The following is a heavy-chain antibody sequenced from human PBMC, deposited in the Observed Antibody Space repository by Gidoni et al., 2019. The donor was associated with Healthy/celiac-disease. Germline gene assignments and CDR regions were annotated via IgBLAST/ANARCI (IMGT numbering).Heavy chain of an antibody. D-gene: IGHD6-19*01. Sequence: EVQLLESGGGLVQPGGSLSLSCAAPGFTFRRYAMRWVRQAPGKWLGWVSAISGRGGSTYYADSVKGRFTISRDNSKNTLYLQMNSLRAEDTAVYYCAKGKERYSSGWAGDYWGQGTLVTVSS. J-gene: IGHJ4*02. CDR2: ISGRGGST. CDR1: GFTFRRYA. V-gene: IGHV3-23*01. CDR3: AKGKERYSSGWAGDY.